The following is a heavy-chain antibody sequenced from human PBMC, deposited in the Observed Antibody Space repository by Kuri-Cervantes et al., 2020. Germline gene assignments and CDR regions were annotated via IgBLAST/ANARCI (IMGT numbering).Heavy chain of an antibody. CDR2: INPNSGGT. Sequence: ASVKVSCKASGYTFTGYYMHWVRQAPGQGLEWMGWINPNSGGTNYAQKFQGWVTMTRDTSISTAYMEPSGLRSDDTAVYYCARTAAAGPTHYGMDVWGQGTTVTVSS. CDR1: GYTFTGYY. V-gene: IGHV1-2*04. D-gene: IGHD6-13*01. J-gene: IGHJ6*02. CDR3: ARTAAAGPTHYGMDV.